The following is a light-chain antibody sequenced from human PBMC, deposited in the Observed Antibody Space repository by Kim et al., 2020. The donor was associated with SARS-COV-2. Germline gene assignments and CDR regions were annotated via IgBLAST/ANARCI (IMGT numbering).Light chain of an antibody. J-gene: IGKJ1*01. CDR1: QSVSSSN. V-gene: IGKV3-20*01. Sequence: PGERATLSGRASQSVSSSNLAWYQQKPGQAPRLLIYGASSRATGIPDRFSGSGSETDFTLTISRLEPEDFAVYYCQQYGTSSPATFGQGTKVDIK. CDR2: GAS. CDR3: QQYGTSSPAT.